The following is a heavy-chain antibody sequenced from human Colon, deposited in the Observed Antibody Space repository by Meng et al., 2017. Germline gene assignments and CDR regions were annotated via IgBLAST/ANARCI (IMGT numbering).Heavy chain of an antibody. J-gene: IGHJ1*01. Sequence: QVQLVQSGAGVKKPGASLKVSCKASGFTFTTYYMHWVRQAPGQGLEWMGIINPSGGNTGYPQKFQGRVTMTRDTATSTVYMELSSLTSEDTAVYYCAASGSNLLRYLYHWGQGTLVTVSS. D-gene: IGHD1-26*01. CDR3: AASGSNLLRYLYH. V-gene: IGHV1-46*01. CDR2: INPSGGNT. CDR1: GFTFTTYY.